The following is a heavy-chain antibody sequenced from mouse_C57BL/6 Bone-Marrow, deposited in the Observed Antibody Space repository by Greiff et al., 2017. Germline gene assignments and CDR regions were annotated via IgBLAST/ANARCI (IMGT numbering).Heavy chain of an antibody. Sequence: VKLMESGAKLVRPGASVKLSCKASGYTFTDYYINWVKQRPGQGLEWIARIYPGSGNTYYNEKFKGKSTLTVDKSSSTAYMQLSSLTSKDSAVDYCARDGSSYNYAMDYWGQGTSVTVSS. V-gene: IGHV1-76*01. CDR2: IYPGSGNT. CDR3: ARDGSSYNYAMDY. D-gene: IGHD1-1*01. J-gene: IGHJ4*01. CDR1: GYTFTDYY.